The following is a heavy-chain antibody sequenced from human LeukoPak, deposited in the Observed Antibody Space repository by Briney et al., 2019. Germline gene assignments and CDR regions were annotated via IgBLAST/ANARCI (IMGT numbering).Heavy chain of an antibody. J-gene: IGHJ6*02. CDR2: IWYDGSNR. V-gene: IGHV3-33*01. CDR1: GFTFSSYG. D-gene: IGHD6-13*01. CDR3: ARRIAAAGTPYYYYGMDV. Sequence: PGGSLRLSCAASGFTFSSYGMHWVRQAPGKGLEWVAVIWYDGSNRYYADSVKGRFTISRDNSKNTLYLQMNSLRAEDTAVYYCARRIAAAGTPYYYYGMDVWGQGTTVTVSS.